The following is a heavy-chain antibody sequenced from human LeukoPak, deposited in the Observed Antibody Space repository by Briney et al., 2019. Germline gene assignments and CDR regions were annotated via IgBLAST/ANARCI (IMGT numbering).Heavy chain of an antibody. CDR3: APTWGPAVPFDY. J-gene: IGHJ4*02. CDR1: GFTFSSYW. V-gene: IGHV3-74*01. D-gene: IGHD2-2*01. CDR2: INSDGSST. Sequence: GGSLRPSCAASGFTFSSYWMHWVRQAPGKGLVWVSRINSDGSSTSYADSVKGRFTTSRDNAKNTLYLQMNSLRAEDTAVYYCAPTWGPAVPFDYWGQGTLVTVSS.